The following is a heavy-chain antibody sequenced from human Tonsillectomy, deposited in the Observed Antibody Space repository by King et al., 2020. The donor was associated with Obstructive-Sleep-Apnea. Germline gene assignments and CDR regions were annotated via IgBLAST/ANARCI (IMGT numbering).Heavy chain of an antibody. CDR3: ARDPEQQLAHFDY. CDR2: INSDGSST. CDR1: GFTFSSYW. J-gene: IGHJ4*02. V-gene: IGHV3-74*01. Sequence: VQLVESGGGLVQPGGSLRLSCAASGFTFSSYWMHWVRQAPGKGLVWVSRINSDGSSTSYADSVKGRFTISRDNAKNTLYLQMNSLRAEDTVVYYCARDPEQQLAHFDYWGQGTLVTVSS. D-gene: IGHD6-13*01.